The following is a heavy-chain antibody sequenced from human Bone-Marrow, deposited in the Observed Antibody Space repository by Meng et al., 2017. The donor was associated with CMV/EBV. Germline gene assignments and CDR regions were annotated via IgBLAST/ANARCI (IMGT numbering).Heavy chain of an antibody. CDR3: ARDRSIAAAGPASNWFDP. CDR2: IIPIFGTA. V-gene: IGHV1-69*12. D-gene: IGHD6-13*01. CDR1: GGTFSSYA. Sequence: QVQLVQSGAEVKKAGSSVKVSCKASGGTFSSYAISWVRQAPGQGLEWMGGIIPIFGTANYAQKFQGRVTITADESTSTAYMELSSLRSEDTAVYYCARDRSIAAAGPASNWFDPWGQGTLVTASS. J-gene: IGHJ5*02.